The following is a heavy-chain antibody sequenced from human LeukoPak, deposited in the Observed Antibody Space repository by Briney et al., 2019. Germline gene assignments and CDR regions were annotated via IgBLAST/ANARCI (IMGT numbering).Heavy chain of an antibody. D-gene: IGHD6-19*01. V-gene: IGHV3-53*01. CDR3: ARDSSGWFGGFDY. J-gene: IGHJ4*02. CDR1: GFTFSSNY. CDR2: IYSGGST. Sequence: GGSLRLSCAASGFTFSSNYMSWVRQAPGKGLEWVSVIYSGGSTYYADSVEGRLTISRDNSKNTLYLQMNSLRAEDTAVYYCARDSSGWFGGFDYWGQGTLVTVSS.